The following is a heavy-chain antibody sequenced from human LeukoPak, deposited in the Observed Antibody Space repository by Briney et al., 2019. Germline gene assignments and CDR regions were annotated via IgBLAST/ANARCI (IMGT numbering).Heavy chain of an antibody. D-gene: IGHD1-26*01. J-gene: IGHJ4*02. CDR2: INTAGNST. Sequence: GGSLRLSCAASGFTFSSYWMHWVRQAPGKGLVWVSRINTAGNSTTYADSVKGRFTISRDNAKNTLYLQMNSLRAEDTALYYCGRSYGIGYWGQGTLVTVSS. V-gene: IGHV3-74*01. CDR3: GRSYGIGY. CDR1: GFTFSSYW.